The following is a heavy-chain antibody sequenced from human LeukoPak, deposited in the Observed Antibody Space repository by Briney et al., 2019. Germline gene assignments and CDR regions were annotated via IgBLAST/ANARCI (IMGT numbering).Heavy chain of an antibody. CDR2: IYYSGST. D-gene: IGHD6-19*01. CDR1: GGSISSSSYY. CDR3: ASSGYSSGSELYYYYYYMDV. Sequence: SETLSLTCTVTGGSISSSSYYLGWIRQPPGKGLEWIGSIYYSGSTYYNPSLKSRVTISGDTSKNQFSLYLSSVTAADTAVYYCASSGYSSGSELYYYYYYMDVWGKGTTVTVSS. J-gene: IGHJ6*03. V-gene: IGHV4-39*07.